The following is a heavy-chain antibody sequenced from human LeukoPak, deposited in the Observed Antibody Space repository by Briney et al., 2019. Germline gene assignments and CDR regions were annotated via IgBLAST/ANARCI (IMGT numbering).Heavy chain of an antibody. V-gene: IGHV4-39*07. D-gene: IGHD6-13*01. CDR3: ARESGQQLVSYYFDY. CDR2: IYYSGST. J-gene: IGHJ4*02. Sequence: PSETLSLTCTVSGGSISSSSYYWGWIRQPPGKGLEWIGSIYYSGSTYYNPSLKSRVTISVDTSKNQFSLKLSSVTAADTAVYYCARESGQQLVSYYFDYWGQGTLVTVSS. CDR1: GGSISSSSYY.